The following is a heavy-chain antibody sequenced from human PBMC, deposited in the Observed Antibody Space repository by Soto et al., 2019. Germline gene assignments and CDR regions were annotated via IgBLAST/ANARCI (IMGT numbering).Heavy chain of an antibody. CDR3: ARDAQIFDS. V-gene: IGHV1-18*04. Sequence: QVQVVQSGGEVKKPGASVKVSCKASGYTFTSYGISWVRQAPGQGLEWMGWISAHNGNTKYAQKFHGRVNLTTDTSTSTSDMELRSLRSDDTAVYYCARDAQIFDSGGQGTLVTVSA. CDR1: GYTFTSYG. CDR2: ISAHNGNT. J-gene: IGHJ4*02.